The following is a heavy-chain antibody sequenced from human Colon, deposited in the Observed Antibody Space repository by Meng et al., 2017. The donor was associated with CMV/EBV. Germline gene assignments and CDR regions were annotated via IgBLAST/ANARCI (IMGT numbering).Heavy chain of an antibody. CDR1: GFTFEDYG. V-gene: IGHV3-20*04. D-gene: IGHD4-11*01. CDR2: IIWNGDMT. CDR3: AREKDYNNHRFDF. J-gene: IGHJ4*02. Sequence: GGSLRLSCVGSGFTFEDYGMGWVRQAPGKGLEWVADIIWNGDMTGYAGSVRGRFTISRDNAKNFLYLQMNNLRADDTALYYCAREKDYNNHRFDFWGQGTQVTVSS.